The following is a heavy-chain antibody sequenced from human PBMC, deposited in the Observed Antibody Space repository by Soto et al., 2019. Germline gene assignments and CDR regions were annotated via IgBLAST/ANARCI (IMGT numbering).Heavy chain of an antibody. CDR2: INSAKGNT. J-gene: IGHJ6*03. D-gene: IGHD2-15*01. CDR3: AREGRPWYYYYMDV. Sequence: QVQLVQSGAEVKNPGASVKVSCGTSGYSFTNYAIHWVRQAPGQGLEWMGCINSAKGNTTYSQKFQGRVTISRDTSATTAFMELTSLTSEDTAVYYCAREGRPWYYYYMDVWGKGTAVTVSS. V-gene: IGHV1-3*01. CDR1: GYSFTNYA.